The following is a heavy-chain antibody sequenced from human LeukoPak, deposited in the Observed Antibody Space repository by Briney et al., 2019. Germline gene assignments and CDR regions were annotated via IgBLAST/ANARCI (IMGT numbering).Heavy chain of an antibody. CDR3: AKQPTYSSSSGVDY. D-gene: IGHD6-6*01. CDR2: ISGSGGST. Sequence: PGGSLRLSCAASGFTFSSYAMSWVRQAPGKGLEWVSAISGSGGSTYYADSVKGRFTISRDNSKNTLYLQMNSLRAEDTAVYYCAKQPTYSSSSGVDYWGQGTLVTVSS. CDR1: GFTFSSYA. V-gene: IGHV3-23*01. J-gene: IGHJ4*02.